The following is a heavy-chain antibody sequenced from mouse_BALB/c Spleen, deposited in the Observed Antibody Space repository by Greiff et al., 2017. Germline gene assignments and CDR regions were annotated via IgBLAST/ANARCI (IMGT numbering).Heavy chain of an antibody. Sequence: QVQLQQPGAELVKPGASVKLSCKASGYTFTSYWMHWVKQRPGQGLEWIGEINPSNGRTNYNEKFKSKATLTVDKSSSTAYMQLSSLTSEDSAVYYCAREPYWGQGTTLTGSS. CDR3: AREPY. V-gene: IGHV1S81*02. CDR2: INPSNGRT. CDR1: GYTFTSYW. J-gene: IGHJ2*01.